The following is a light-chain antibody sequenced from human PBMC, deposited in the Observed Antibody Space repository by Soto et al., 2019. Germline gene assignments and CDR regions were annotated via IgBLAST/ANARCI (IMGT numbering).Light chain of an antibody. CDR1: QSVSFW. CDR3: QQYNTYWT. J-gene: IGKJ1*01. Sequence: DIQLTQSPSTLPASVGDRVTITCRASQSVSFWLAWYQQKPGKAPKLLIYKASNLESGVPSRFSGGGFGTEFTLTINSLQPDDFATYYCQQYNTYWTFGQGTKADI. V-gene: IGKV1-5*03. CDR2: KAS.